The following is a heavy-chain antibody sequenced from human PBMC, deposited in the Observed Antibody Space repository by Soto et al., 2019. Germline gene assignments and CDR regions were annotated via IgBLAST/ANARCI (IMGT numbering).Heavy chain of an antibody. J-gene: IGHJ6*02. CDR3: ARDHKWDGMDV. Sequence: PSATLPLTCSGSGGSFSSDSFMWSWVRKFPGKGLEWIGYIYYSGTTYYNPSLRSRVIMSVDTSKNTFSLKLSSVTAADTAVYYCARDHKWDGMDVWGQGTTVTVSS. D-gene: IGHD1-26*01. V-gene: IGHV4-31*03. CDR1: GGSFSSDSFM. CDR2: IYYSGTT.